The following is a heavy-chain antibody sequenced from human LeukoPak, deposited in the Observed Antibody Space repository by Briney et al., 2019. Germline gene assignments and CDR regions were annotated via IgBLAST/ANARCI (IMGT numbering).Heavy chain of an antibody. CDR3: ARETSLAGFASGLGFNY. V-gene: IGHV4-59*01. Sequence: SETLSLTCTVSGGSISSWYWSWIRQPPGKGLEWIGYIYGSGNTNYNPSLKSRVTMSIDTSKNQFSLKLTSVTAADTATYYCARETSLAGFASGLGFNYWGQGILVTVSS. CDR2: IYGSGNT. CDR1: GGSISSWY. D-gene: IGHD6-19*01. J-gene: IGHJ4*02.